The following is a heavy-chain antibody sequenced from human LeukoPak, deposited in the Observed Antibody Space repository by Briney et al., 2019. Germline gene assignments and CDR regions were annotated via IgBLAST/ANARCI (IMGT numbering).Heavy chain of an antibody. CDR1: AFTFSTYG. J-gene: IGHJ4*02. D-gene: IGHD2-8*01. Sequence: QTGGSLRLSCAASAFTFSTYGMHWVRQAPGKGLEWVSGITISGRTAYYADSVKGRFTISRDNFKNTLYLQMNSLRAEDTAVYYCAKRGCDTNVCPYYFDYWGQGTLVTVSS. V-gene: IGHV3-23*01. CDR3: AKRGCDTNVCPYYFDY. CDR2: ITISGRTA.